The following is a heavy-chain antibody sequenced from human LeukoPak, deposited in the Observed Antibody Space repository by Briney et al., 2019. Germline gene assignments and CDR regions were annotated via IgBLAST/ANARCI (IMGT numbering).Heavy chain of an antibody. Sequence: ASVKVSCKTSGYTFTNNAINWVRQATGQGLEWMGWMNPNSGNTGYAQKFQGRVTMTRNTSISTAYMELSSLRSEDTAVYYCARVHYGDFLFDYWGQGTLVTVSS. J-gene: IGHJ4*02. CDR2: MNPNSGNT. CDR1: GYTFTNNA. V-gene: IGHV1-8*01. CDR3: ARVHYGDFLFDY. D-gene: IGHD4-17*01.